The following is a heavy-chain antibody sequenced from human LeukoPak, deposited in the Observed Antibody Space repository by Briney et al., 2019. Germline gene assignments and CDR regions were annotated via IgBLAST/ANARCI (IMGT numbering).Heavy chain of an antibody. D-gene: IGHD4-17*01. CDR1: GYTLTELS. J-gene: IGHJ4*02. Sequence: GASVKVSCKVSGYTLTELSMHWVRQAPGKGLEWMGGFDPEDGETIYAQKFQGRVTMTTDTSTSTAYMELRSLRSDDTAVYYCARVTQTDYDFDYWGQGTLVTVSS. CDR2: FDPEDGET. V-gene: IGHV1-24*01. CDR3: ARVTQTDYDFDY.